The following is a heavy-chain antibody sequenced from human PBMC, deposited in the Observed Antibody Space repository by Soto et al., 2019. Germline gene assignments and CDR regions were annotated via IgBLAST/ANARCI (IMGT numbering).Heavy chain of an antibody. V-gene: IGHV1-2*02. D-gene: IGHD1-26*01. CDR1: GYTFTGHY. J-gene: IGHJ4*02. Sequence: ASVKASCKASGYTFTGHYIHWVRQAPEQGPEWMGEIGPESGATRYAQRFQGRVTMTRDMSITTVYMELNNLSPDDTAVYYCGRGRSGQIVVFYWGQGTPVTVSS. CDR2: IGPESGAT. CDR3: GRGRSGQIVVFY.